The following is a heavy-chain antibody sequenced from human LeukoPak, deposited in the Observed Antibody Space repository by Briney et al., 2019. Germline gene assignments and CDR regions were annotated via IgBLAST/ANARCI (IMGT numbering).Heavy chain of an antibody. V-gene: IGHV4-34*01. J-gene: IGHJ4*02. CDR1: GGSFSGYY. Sequence: PSETLSLTCAAYGGSFSGYYWSWIRQPPGKGLEWIGETNHSGSTNYNPSLKSRVTISVDKSKNQFSLKLSSVTAADTAVYYCARRTTVTIPFGYWGQGTLVTVSS. D-gene: IGHD4-11*01. CDR3: ARRTTVTIPFGY. CDR2: TNHSGST.